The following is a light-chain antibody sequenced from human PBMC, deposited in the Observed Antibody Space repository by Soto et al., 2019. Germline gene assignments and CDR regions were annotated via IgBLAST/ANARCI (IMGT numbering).Light chain of an antibody. V-gene: IGLV1-47*01. Sequence: QSVLTQPPSASGTPGQRVTISCSGSHSNIGNNYVYWYQQLPGTAPKLLIYRNNQRPSGVPDRFSGSKSGNTASLTVSGLQAEDEADYYCSSYAGSSNVFGTGTKVTVL. CDR2: RNN. CDR3: SSYAGSSNV. CDR1: HSNIGNNY. J-gene: IGLJ1*01.